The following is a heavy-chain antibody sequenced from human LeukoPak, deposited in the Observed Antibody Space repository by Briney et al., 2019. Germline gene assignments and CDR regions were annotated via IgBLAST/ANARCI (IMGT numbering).Heavy chain of an antibody. CDR2: VDYSGST. D-gene: IGHD3-22*01. Sequence: SETLSLNCTVSGGSVSSSHWNWIRQPPGKGLEWIGNVDYSGSTKYNPSLRSRVTMSLDTSNNQFSLKLRAVTASDTALYYCTRGYYEPFDRWGQGTLVTVSS. V-gene: IGHV4-59*02. CDR3: TRGYYEPFDR. J-gene: IGHJ4*02. CDR1: GGSVSSSH.